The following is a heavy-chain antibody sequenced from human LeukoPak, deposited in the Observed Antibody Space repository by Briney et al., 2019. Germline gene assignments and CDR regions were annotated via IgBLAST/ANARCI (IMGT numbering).Heavy chain of an antibody. D-gene: IGHD6-25*01. Sequence: GGSLRLSCAGSRLTFSTYGIHWVRQAPGKGLEWVAVVSYDGSHKYYADSVKGRFTISRDNSKNTLYLQMNSLRAEDTAVYYCAKEVGAYSSDRSFDYWGQGTLVTVSS. J-gene: IGHJ4*02. CDR3: AKEVGAYSSDRSFDY. CDR1: RLTFSTYG. V-gene: IGHV3-30*18. CDR2: VSYDGSHK.